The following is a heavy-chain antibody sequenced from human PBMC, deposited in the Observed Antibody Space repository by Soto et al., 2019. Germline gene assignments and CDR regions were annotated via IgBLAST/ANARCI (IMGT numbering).Heavy chain of an antibody. CDR1: GGSISSSSYY. V-gene: IGHV4-39*01. J-gene: IGHJ5*02. CDR2: IYYSGST. D-gene: IGHD6-19*01. Sequence: PSETLSLTCTVSGGSISSSSYYWGWIRQPPGKGLEWIGSIYYSGSTYYNPSLKSRVTISVDTSKNQFSLKLSSVTAADTAVYYGARQSAVAGNWFDPWGQGTLVTVSS. CDR3: ARQSAVAGNWFDP.